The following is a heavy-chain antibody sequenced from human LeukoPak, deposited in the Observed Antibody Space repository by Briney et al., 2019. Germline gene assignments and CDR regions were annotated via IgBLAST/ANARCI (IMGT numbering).Heavy chain of an antibody. CDR2: IIPILGIA. J-gene: IGHJ4*02. D-gene: IGHD5-18*01. Sequence: GASVKVSCKASGGTFSSYAISWVRQAPGQGLEWMGRIIPILGIANYAQKFQGRVTITADKSTSTAYMELSSLRSEDTAVYYCARTVDTRDAHIDYWGQGTLVTVSS. V-gene: IGHV1-69*04. CDR3: ARTVDTRDAHIDY. CDR1: GGTFSSYA.